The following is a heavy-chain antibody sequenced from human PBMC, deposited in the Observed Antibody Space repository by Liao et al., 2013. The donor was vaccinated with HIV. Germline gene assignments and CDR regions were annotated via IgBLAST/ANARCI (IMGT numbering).Heavy chain of an antibody. CDR1: GGSISSYY. Sequence: QVQLQESGPGLVKPSETLSLTCTVSGGSISSYYWSWIRQPAGKGLEWIGRIYPSGSTNYNPSLMSRVSMSVGTSKNQFSLKLSSVTAADTAVYYCARNYYDSSGSPFDPWGQGTLVTVSS. V-gene: IGHV4-4*07. D-gene: IGHD3-22*01. CDR3: ARNYYDSSGSPFDP. CDR2: IYPSGST. J-gene: IGHJ5*02.